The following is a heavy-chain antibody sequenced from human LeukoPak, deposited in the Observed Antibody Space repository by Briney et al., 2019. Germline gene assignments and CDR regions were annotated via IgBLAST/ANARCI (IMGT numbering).Heavy chain of an antibody. CDR3: ARNRYFDL. Sequence: GGSLRLSCEASDFTFSNFWMHWVRQVPGKGLVWVSRINGDGSSVSYADSVKGRFIISRDNAKNSLYLQMNSLRAEDTAVYYCARNRYFDLWGRGTLVTVSS. V-gene: IGHV3-74*01. J-gene: IGHJ2*01. CDR1: DFTFSNFW. CDR2: INGDGSSV.